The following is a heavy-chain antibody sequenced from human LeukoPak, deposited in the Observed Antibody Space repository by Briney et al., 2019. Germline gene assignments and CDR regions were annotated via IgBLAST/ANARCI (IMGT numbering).Heavy chain of an antibody. J-gene: IGHJ5*02. D-gene: IGHD3-22*01. Sequence: GGPLRLSCAASGFALSTYNMNWVRQAPGKGLEWVSSISSSSSYIYYADSVKGRFTISRDNAKNSLYLQMNSLRAEDTAVYYCARGPDSGFTFDPWGQGTLVTVSS. CDR2: ISSSSSYI. CDR1: GFALSTYN. CDR3: ARGPDSGFTFDP. V-gene: IGHV3-21*01.